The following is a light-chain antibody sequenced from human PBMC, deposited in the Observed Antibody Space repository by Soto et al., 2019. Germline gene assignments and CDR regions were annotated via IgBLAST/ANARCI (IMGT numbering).Light chain of an antibody. J-gene: IGKJ2*01. V-gene: IGKV2-30*01. Sequence: DVVMTQSPLSLPVTLGQPASISCRSSQSLLYSDGNTYLNWFQQRPGQPPRRLIYQVSNRDSGVPDRFSGSGSGTDFTLKISRVEAEDVGVYYCMQGSHWPPYTFGQGTKLEIK. CDR1: QSLLYSDGNTY. CDR3: MQGSHWPPYT. CDR2: QVS.